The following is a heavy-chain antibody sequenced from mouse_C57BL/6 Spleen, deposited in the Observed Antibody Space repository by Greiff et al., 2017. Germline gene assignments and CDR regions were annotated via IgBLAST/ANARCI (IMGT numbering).Heavy chain of an antibody. Sequence: QVHVKQSGAELVRPGASVKLSCKASGYTFTDYYINWVKQRPGQGLEWIARIYPGSGNTYYNEKFKGKATLTAEKSSSTAYMQLSSLTSEDSAVYFCARALGSWFAYWGQGTLVTVSA. CDR2: IYPGSGNT. V-gene: IGHV1-76*01. CDR3: ARALGSWFAY. D-gene: IGHD4-1*01. CDR1: GYTFTDYY. J-gene: IGHJ3*01.